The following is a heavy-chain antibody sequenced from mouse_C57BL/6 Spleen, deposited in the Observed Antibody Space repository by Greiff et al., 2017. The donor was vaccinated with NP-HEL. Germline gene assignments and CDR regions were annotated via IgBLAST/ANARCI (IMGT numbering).Heavy chain of an antibody. D-gene: IGHD1-1*01. CDR1: GYAFSSSW. J-gene: IGHJ4*01. CDR3: ARYGSSPHLGAMDY. Sequence: VQLQQSGPELVKPGASVKISCKASGYAFSSSWMNWVKQRPGKGLEWIGRIYPGDGDTNYNGKFKGKATLTADKSSSTAYMQLSSLTSEDSAVYFCARYGSSPHLGAMDYWGQGTSVTVSS. V-gene: IGHV1-82*01. CDR2: IYPGDGDT.